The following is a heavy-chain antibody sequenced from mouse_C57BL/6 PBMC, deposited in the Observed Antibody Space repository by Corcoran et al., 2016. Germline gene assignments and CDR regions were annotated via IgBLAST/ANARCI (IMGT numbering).Heavy chain of an antibody. CDR2: INPNNGGT. D-gene: IGHD2-1*01. CDR3: ARRGDGNLAWFAY. V-gene: IGHV1-26*01. J-gene: IGHJ3*01. Sequence: EVQLQQSGPELVKPGASVKISCKASGYTFTDYYMNWVKQSHGKSLEWIGDINPNNGGTSYNQKFKGKATLTVDKSSSTAYMELRSLTSEDSAVYYCARRGDGNLAWFAYWGQGTLVTVSA. CDR1: GYTFTDYY.